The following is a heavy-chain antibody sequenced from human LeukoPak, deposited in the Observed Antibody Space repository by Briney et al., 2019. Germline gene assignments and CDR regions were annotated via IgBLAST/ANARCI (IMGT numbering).Heavy chain of an antibody. V-gene: IGHV4-31*03. CDR1: GGSISSGGYY. J-gene: IGHJ4*02. CDR3: ARGTGSFGDQSTYFDY. Sequence: SQTLSLTCTVSGGSISSGGYYWSWIRQHPGKGLEWIGYVYYSGSTYYNPSLKSRVTISVDTSKNQFSLKLSSVTAADTAVYYCARGTGSFGDQSTYFDYWGQGTLVTVSS. D-gene: IGHD4-17*01. CDR2: VYYSGST.